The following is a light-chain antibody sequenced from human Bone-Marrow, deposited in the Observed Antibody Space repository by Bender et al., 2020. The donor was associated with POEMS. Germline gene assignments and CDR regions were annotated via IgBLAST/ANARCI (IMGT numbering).Light chain of an antibody. CDR3: AAWDADLTARV. CDR1: NSNIGTNA. J-gene: IGLJ3*02. Sequence: QSVLTQPPSASGTPGQRVTISCSGSNSNIGTNAVNWYQQFPGTAPKLLIYSDNQRPSGVPDRFYAFKSGTSASLAISALQAEDEADYDCAAWDADLTARVFGGGTKLAVL. CDR2: SDN. V-gene: IGLV1-44*01.